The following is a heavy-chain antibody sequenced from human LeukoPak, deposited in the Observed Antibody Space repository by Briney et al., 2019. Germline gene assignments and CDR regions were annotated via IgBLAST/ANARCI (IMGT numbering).Heavy chain of an antibody. J-gene: IGHJ5*02. CDR2: IIPIFGTA. CDR3: AVGATHNWFDP. Sequence: GASVKVSCKASGGTFSSYAISWVRQAPGQGLEWMGGIIPIFGTASYAQKFQGRVTSTTDESTSTAYMELSSLRSEDTAVYYCAVGATHNWFDPWGQGTLVTVSS. V-gene: IGHV1-69*05. D-gene: IGHD1-26*01. CDR1: GGTFSSYA.